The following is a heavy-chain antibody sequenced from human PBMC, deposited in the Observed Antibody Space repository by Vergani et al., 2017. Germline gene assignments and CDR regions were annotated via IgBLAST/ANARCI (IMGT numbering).Heavy chain of an antibody. J-gene: IGHJ5*02. D-gene: IGHD3-22*01. CDR2: IYYGGST. V-gene: IGHV4-61*10. CDR3: ARTYHYYDSSGATNWFDP. Sequence: QVQLQESGPGLVKPSETLSLTCTVSGGSVSSGSYYWSWIRQPAGKGLEWIGYIYYGGSTNYNPSLKSRVTISVDTSKNQFSLKLSSVTAADTAVYYCARTYHYYDSSGATNWFDPWGQGTLVTVSS. CDR1: GGSVSSGSYY.